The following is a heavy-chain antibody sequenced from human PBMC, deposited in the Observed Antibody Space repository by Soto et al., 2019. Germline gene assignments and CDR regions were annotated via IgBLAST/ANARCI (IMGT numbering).Heavy chain of an antibody. Sequence: GGSLRLSCAASGFTFSSYGMHWVRQAPGKGLEWVAVISYDGSNKYYADSVKGRFTISRDNSKNTLYLQMNSLRAEDTAVYYCVKVAAYCGGDCYYYYYYGMDVWGQGTTVTVSS. CDR2: ISYDGSNK. J-gene: IGHJ6*02. CDR3: VKVAAYCGGDCYYYYYYGMDV. D-gene: IGHD2-21*02. V-gene: IGHV3-30*18. CDR1: GFTFSSYG.